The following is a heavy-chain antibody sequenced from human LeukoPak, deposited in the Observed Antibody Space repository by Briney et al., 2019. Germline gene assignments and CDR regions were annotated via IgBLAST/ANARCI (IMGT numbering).Heavy chain of an antibody. CDR3: ARQRLPRYCSSTSCLSPFDY. Sequence: GGSLRLSCAASGFIFSSYWMIWVRQAPGKGLEWVANIKQDGSEIHYVDSVKGRFTISRDNAKNSVYLQMESLRVDDTAVYYCARQRLPRYCSSTSCLSPFDYWGQGTLVTVYS. CDR2: IKQDGSEI. V-gene: IGHV3-7*01. J-gene: IGHJ4*02. D-gene: IGHD2-2*01. CDR1: GFIFSSYW.